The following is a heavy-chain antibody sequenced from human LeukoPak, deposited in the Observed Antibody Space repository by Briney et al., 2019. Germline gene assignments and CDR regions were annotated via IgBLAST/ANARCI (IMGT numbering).Heavy chain of an antibody. D-gene: IGHD6-13*01. CDR3: AKTQPSPIAAAGTGIFDY. J-gene: IGHJ4*02. CDR2: ISSSGSPI. V-gene: IGHV3-11*04. CDR1: GFTFSDYY. Sequence: GGSLRLSCAASGFTFSDYYMSWIRQAPGKGLEWVSYISSSGSPIYYADSVKGRFTISRDNAKNSLFLQMNSLRAEDTAVYYCAKTQPSPIAAAGTGIFDYWGQGTLVTVSS.